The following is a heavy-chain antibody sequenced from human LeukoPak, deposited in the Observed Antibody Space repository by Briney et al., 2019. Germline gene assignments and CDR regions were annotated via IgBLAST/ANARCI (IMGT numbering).Heavy chain of an antibody. CDR2: ITYNSDAI. J-gene: IGHJ4*02. CDR1: GFTFTHHA. V-gene: IGHV3-48*04. CDR3: VRDRAAPDS. D-gene: IGHD3-10*01. Sequence: PGGSLRLSCAASGFTFTHHAMNWVRQAPGKGLEWLSYITYNSDAIYYADSVKGRFTVSRDNAKNSIYVQMNNLRAEDTAVYYCVRDRAAPDSWGQGTLVTVSS.